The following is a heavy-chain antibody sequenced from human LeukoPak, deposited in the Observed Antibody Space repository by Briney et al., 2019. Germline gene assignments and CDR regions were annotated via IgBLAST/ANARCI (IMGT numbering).Heavy chain of an antibody. CDR1: GGTFSSYA. J-gene: IGHJ4*02. V-gene: IGHV1-69*13. CDR2: IIPIFGTA. D-gene: IGHD2-2*01. Sequence: SVKVSCKASGGTFSSYAISWVRPAPGQGLEWMGGIIPIFGTANYAQKFQGRVTITADESTSTAYMELSSLRSEDTAVYYCARGGVVPAVRGYFDYWGQGTLVTVSS. CDR3: ARGGVVPAVRGYFDY.